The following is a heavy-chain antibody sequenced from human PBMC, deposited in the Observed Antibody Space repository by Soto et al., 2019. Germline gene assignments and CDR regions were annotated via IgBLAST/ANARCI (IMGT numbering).Heavy chain of an antibody. J-gene: IGHJ6*02. V-gene: IGHV3-21*01. CDR1: GFTFSSYS. CDR3: ARDSVTTGVDGYYGMDV. Sequence: PGGSLRLSCAASGFTFSSYSMNWVRQAPGKGLEWVSSISSSSSYIYYADSVKGRFTISRDNAKNSLYLQMNSLRAEDTAVYYCARDSVTTGVDGYYGMDVWGQGTTVTVSS. D-gene: IGHD4-17*01. CDR2: ISSSSSYI.